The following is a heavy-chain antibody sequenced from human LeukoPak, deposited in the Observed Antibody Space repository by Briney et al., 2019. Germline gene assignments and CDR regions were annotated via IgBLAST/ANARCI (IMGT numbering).Heavy chain of an antibody. D-gene: IGHD3-3*01. J-gene: IGHJ4*02. V-gene: IGHV1-2*02. CDR2: INPNSGGT. CDR1: GYTFTGYY. CDR3: ARDGITIFGVVIISFDY. Sequence: ASVKVSCKASGYTFTGYYMHWVRQAPRQGLEWMGWINPNSGGTNYAQKFQGRVTMTRDTSISTAYMELSRLRSDDTAVYYCARDGITIFGVVIISFDYWGQGTLVTVSS.